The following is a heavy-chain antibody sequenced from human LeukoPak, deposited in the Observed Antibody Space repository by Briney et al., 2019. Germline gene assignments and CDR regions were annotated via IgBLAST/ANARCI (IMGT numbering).Heavy chain of an antibody. CDR2: VYSSGST. CDR3: ARGGYCGGDCYFYY. CDR1: GGSISSYY. V-gene: IGHV4-4*07. J-gene: IGHJ4*02. D-gene: IGHD2-21*02. Sequence: SETLPLTCTVSGGSISSYYWSWIRQPAGKGLEWIGRVYSSGSTNYNPSLKSRVSISVDTSKNQFSLRLSSVTAADTAVYYCARGGYCGGDCYFYYWGQGTLVTVSS.